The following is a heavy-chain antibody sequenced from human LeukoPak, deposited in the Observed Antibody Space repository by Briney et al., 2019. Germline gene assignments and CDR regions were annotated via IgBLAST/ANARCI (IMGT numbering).Heavy chain of an antibody. J-gene: IGHJ4*02. CDR2: ISGSGGST. CDR1: GFTFSSYD. V-gene: IGHV3-23*01. D-gene: IGHD3-3*01. Sequence: GGSLRLSCAASGFTFSSYDMSWVRQAPGKGLEWVSAISGSGGSTYYADSVKGRFTISRDNSKNTLYLQMNSLRAEDTAVYYCAVSKPYYDFWSGYLTTFDYWGQGTLVTVSS. CDR3: AVSKPYYDFWSGYLTTFDY.